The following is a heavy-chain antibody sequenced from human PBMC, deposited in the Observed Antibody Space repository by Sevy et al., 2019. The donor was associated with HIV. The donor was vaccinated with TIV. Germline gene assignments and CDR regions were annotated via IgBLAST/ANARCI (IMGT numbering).Heavy chain of an antibody. J-gene: IGHJ4*02. CDR1: GFTFSCYT. V-gene: IGHV3-23*01. CDR3: VREGCTKPHGF. Sequence: VGSLRLSCAASGFTFSCYTMTWVRQAPGKGLEWVSTFCFGDGSMNYADSAKGAFTISRDNSKDTLYLQMNNLRAEDTAMYYCVREGCTKPHGFWGQGTLVTVSS. D-gene: IGHD2-8*01. CDR2: FCFGDGSM.